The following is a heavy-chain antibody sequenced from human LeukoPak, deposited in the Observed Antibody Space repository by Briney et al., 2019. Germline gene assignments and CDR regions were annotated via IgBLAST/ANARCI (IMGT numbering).Heavy chain of an antibody. Sequence: SETLSLTCAVSAYSISSGYYWGWIRQPPGKGLEWIGSIYHSGITHYNPSLKGRVTISVDTSKNQFSLKLSSVTAADTAVYYCARGLYYGPGSYTAAGNCGQGTLVTVSS. D-gene: IGHD3-10*01. CDR2: IYHSGIT. CDR1: AYSISSGYY. V-gene: IGHV4-38-2*01. J-gene: IGHJ4*02. CDR3: ARGLYYGPGSYTAAGN.